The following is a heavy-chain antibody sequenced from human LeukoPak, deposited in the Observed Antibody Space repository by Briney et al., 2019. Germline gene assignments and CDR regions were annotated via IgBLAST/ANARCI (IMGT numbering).Heavy chain of an antibody. Sequence: SETLSLTCTVSGCSISSSSYYWGWIRQPPGKGLEWIGSIYYSGSTYYNPSLKSRVTISVNTSKNQFSLKLSSVTAADTAVYYCASIRRGLSIAAAGTGFDYWGQGTLVTVSS. CDR3: ASIRRGLSIAAAGTGFDY. D-gene: IGHD6-13*01. CDR1: GCSISSSSYY. V-gene: IGHV4-39*01. J-gene: IGHJ4*02. CDR2: IYYSGST.